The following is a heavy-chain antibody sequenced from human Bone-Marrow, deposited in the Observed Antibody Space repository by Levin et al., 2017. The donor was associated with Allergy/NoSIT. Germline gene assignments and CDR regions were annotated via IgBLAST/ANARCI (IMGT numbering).Heavy chain of an antibody. V-gene: IGHV3-48*02. J-gene: IGHJ4*02. Sequence: GGSLRLSCSASGFTFSSYSMNWVRQAPGKGLEWVSYIRRDSNLIYYADSVKGRFTISRDTAKNSLYLQMNSLRDEDTAVYYYAREDGGHYFGSGSFFVWGQGALVAVSS. CDR1: GFTFSSYS. CDR2: IRRDSNLI. CDR3: AREDGGHYFGSGSFFV. D-gene: IGHD3-10*01.